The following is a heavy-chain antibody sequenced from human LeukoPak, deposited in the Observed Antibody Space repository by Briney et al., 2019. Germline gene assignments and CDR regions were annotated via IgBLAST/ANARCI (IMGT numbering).Heavy chain of an antibody. Sequence: RGESLKISCKGSGYSFTSYWIAWVRHMPGKGLEWMGIIYPGDSDTRYRPSFQGQVTVSADKSISTAYLQWSSLKASDTAMYYCARRGSGSEYLEYWGQGTLVTVPS. J-gene: IGHJ4*02. V-gene: IGHV5-51*01. CDR2: IYPGDSDT. CDR3: ARRGSGSEYLEY. CDR1: GYSFTSYW. D-gene: IGHD1-26*01.